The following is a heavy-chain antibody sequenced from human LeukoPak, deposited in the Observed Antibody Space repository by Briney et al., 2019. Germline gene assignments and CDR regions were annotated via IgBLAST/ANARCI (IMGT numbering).Heavy chain of an antibody. CDR2: IYHSGNT. Sequence: SQTLSLTCTVSGASISSGRNYWTWIRQPAGKGLEWIGRIYHSGNTYYNPSLKSRVTISVDTSKNQFSLKLNSVTAADTAVYYCARAGYGDSDFDYWGQGTLVTVSS. D-gene: IGHD4-17*01. J-gene: IGHJ4*02. CDR1: GASISSGRNY. V-gene: IGHV4-61*02. CDR3: ARAGYGDSDFDY.